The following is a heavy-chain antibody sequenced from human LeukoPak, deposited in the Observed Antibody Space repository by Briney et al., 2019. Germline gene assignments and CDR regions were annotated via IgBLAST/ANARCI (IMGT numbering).Heavy chain of an antibody. Sequence: PSETLSLTCTVSGGSISSYYWSWIRQPPGKGLEWIGYIYYSGSTNYNPSLKSRVTISVDTSKNQFSLKLSSVTAADTAVYYCAKSGAAAGSLDWYFDLWGRGTLVTVSS. V-gene: IGHV4-59*12. D-gene: IGHD6-13*01. CDR1: GGSISSYY. J-gene: IGHJ2*01. CDR2: IYYSGST. CDR3: AKSGAAAGSLDWYFDL.